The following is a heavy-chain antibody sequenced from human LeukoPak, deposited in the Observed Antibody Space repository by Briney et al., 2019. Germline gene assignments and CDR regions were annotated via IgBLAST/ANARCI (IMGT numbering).Heavy chain of an antibody. CDR1: GSTFSSYA. CDR2: IIPIFGTA. V-gene: IGHV1-69*05. Sequence: ASVKVSCKASGSTFSSYAISWVRQAPGQGLEWMGGIIPIFGTANYAQKFQGRVTITTDESTSTAYMELSSLRSEDTAVYYCAREGIVGATDAFDIWGQGTMVTVSS. J-gene: IGHJ3*02. CDR3: AREGIVGATDAFDI. D-gene: IGHD1-26*01.